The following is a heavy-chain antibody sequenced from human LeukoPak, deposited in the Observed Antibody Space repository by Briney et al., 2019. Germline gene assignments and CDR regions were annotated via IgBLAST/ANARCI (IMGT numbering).Heavy chain of an antibody. CDR3: AKEMLVRGPVWIGAFDI. Sequence: GGSLRLSCAASGFTFSSYGMGWVRQAPGKGLEWVSSFSGGGETTYYADSVKGRFPISRDNSKNTLYLQMNSLRAEDTAVYYCAKEMLVRGPVWIGAFDIWGQGTMVTVSS. J-gene: IGHJ3*02. V-gene: IGHV3-23*01. CDR2: FSGGGETT. CDR1: GFTFSSYG. D-gene: IGHD3-10*01.